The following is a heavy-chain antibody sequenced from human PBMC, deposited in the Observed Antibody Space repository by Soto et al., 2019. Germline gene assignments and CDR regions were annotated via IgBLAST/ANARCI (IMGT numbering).Heavy chain of an antibody. CDR1: GGTFSSYT. Sequence: QVQLVQSGAEVKKPGSSVKVSCKASGGTFSSYTISWVRQAPEQGLEWMGRIIPILGIANYAQKFQGRVTITADKSTSTAYMELSSLRSEDTAVYYCARDPRYYYGSGARELDYWGQGTLVTVSS. J-gene: IGHJ4*02. CDR2: IIPILGIA. D-gene: IGHD3-10*01. CDR3: ARDPRYYYGSGARELDY. V-gene: IGHV1-69*08.